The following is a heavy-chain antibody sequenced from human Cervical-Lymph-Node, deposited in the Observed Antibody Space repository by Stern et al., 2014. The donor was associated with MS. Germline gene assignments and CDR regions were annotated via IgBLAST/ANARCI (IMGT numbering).Heavy chain of an antibody. CDR1: GFTVSSSY. D-gene: IGHD5-18*01. CDR2: IHNGGAT. CDR3: ARVGRGYISGYSFDY. V-gene: IGHV3-53*01. J-gene: IGHJ4*02. Sequence: VQLVESGGGLLQPGGSLRLSCAASGFTVSSSYMSWVRQAPGKGLAWVSAIHNGGATYYADSVKGRFTISRDNSKNTLYFQMSSLRAEDTAVYYCARVGRGYISGYSFDYWAQGTLVTVSS.